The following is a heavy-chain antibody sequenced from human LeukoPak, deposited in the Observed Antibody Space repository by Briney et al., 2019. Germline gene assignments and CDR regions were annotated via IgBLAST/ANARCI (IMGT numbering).Heavy chain of an antibody. J-gene: IGHJ4*02. D-gene: IGHD2-2*01. CDR2: ISSSSSTI. Sequence: PGGSLRLSCAASGFFFSGYSMNWVRQSPGKGLEWVSYISSSSSTIYYADSVKGRFTISRDNAKNSLYLQMNSLRDEDTAVYYCARGDIVVFLGDYWGQGTLVTVSS. CDR3: ARGDIVVFLGDY. CDR1: GFFFSGYS. V-gene: IGHV3-48*02.